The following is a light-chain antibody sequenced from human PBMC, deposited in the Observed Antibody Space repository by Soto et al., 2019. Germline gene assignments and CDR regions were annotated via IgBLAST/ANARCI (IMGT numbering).Light chain of an antibody. CDR1: QSVSSSY. Sequence: EIVLTQSPGTLSLSPGERATLSCRASQSVSSSYLAWYKQKPGQAPRPLIYGASSRATGIPDRFSGSGSVTDFSLTISRLEPEDFAVYYCQQYGSSPYTFGQGTKLEIK. J-gene: IGKJ2*01. V-gene: IGKV3-20*01. CDR2: GAS. CDR3: QQYGSSPYT.